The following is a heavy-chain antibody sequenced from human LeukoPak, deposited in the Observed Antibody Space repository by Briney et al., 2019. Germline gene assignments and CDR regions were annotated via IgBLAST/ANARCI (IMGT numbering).Heavy chain of an antibody. Sequence: GGSLRLSCATSGFTSSSYGFHWVRQAPVKGLEWVAVIWYDGSKKYYADSVKGRFTISRDDSKNTVYLQMDSLRAEDTAMYYCARDRGDYSDDSDFFDAWGKGTLVTVSS. D-gene: IGHD4-17*01. CDR3: ARDRGDYSDDSDFFDA. J-gene: IGHJ4*01. CDR2: IWYDGSKK. V-gene: IGHV3-33*01. CDR1: GFTSSSYG.